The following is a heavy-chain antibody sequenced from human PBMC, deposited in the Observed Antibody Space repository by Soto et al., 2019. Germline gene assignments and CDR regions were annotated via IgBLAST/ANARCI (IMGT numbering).Heavy chain of an antibody. Sequence: PGGSLRLSCAASGFTFSSYAMSWVRQAPGEGLEWVSAISGSGGSTYYADSVKGRFTISRDNSKNTLYLQMNSLRAEDTAVYYCAKYYDSSGYYSFFDYWGQGTLVTVSS. CDR2: ISGSGGST. J-gene: IGHJ4*02. CDR1: GFTFSSYA. V-gene: IGHV3-23*01. D-gene: IGHD3-22*01. CDR3: AKYYDSSGYYSFFDY.